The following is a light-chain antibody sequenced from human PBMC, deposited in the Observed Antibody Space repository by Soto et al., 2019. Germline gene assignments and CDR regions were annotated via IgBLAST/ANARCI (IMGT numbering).Light chain of an antibody. Sequence: EIVLTQSPGTLSSSPGERATLSCRASQSVTSNYLAWYQHIPGQAPRLLINGASRRATGIPDRFSCSGSGTDFTLTISRLEPEDFGLYYCQQYGSSPWTFGQGTKVEIK. J-gene: IGKJ1*01. CDR1: QSVTSNY. V-gene: IGKV3-20*01. CDR2: GAS. CDR3: QQYGSSPWT.